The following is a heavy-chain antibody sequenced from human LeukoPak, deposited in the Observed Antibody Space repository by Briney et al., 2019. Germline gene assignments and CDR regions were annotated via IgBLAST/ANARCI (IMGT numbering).Heavy chain of an antibody. CDR1: GGSISSSSYY. V-gene: IGHV4-39*07. CDR3: ARVPVTTNWFDP. CDR2: IYYSGST. D-gene: IGHD4-11*01. J-gene: IGHJ5*02. Sequence: PSETLSLTCTVSGGSISSSSYYWGWIRQPPGKGLEWIGSIYYSGSTYYNPSLKSRVTISVDTSKNQFSLKLSSVTAADTAVYYCARVPVTTNWFDPWGQGTLVTVSS.